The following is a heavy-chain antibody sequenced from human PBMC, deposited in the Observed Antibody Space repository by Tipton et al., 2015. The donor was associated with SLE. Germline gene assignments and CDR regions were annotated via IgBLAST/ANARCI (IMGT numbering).Heavy chain of an antibody. V-gene: IGHV4-59*08. CDR3: ARLPDHSESRDY. CDR1: GVSISTYY. Sequence: TLSLTCTVSGVSISTYYWSWIRQPPGKGLEWIGYVHYSGSTKYSPSLEYRVAMSLDTAKNQFSLKLRSVTAADTAVYYCARLPDHSESRDYWGQGSLVSVSS. CDR2: VHYSGST. D-gene: IGHD1-14*01. J-gene: IGHJ4*02.